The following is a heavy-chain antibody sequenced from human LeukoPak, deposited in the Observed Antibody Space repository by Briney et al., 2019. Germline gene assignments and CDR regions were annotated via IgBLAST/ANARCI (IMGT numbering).Heavy chain of an antibody. Sequence: SETLSLTCTVSGGSISSGDYYWRWIRQPPGKGLEWIGYIYYSGSTNYNPSLKSRVTISVDTSKNQFSLKLSSVTAADTAVYYCASRGGYYDSSGYYYWYFDYWGQGTLVTVSS. CDR2: IYYSGST. CDR3: ASRGGYYDSSGYYYWYFDY. V-gene: IGHV4-61*08. CDR1: GGSISSGDYY. D-gene: IGHD3-22*01. J-gene: IGHJ4*02.